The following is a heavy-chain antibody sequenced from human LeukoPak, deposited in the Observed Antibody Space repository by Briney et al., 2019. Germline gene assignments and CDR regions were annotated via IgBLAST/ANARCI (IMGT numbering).Heavy chain of an antibody. Sequence: PVASVKVSCKASGYTFTDYYMHWVRQAPGQGLEWMGWINPNSGGTNYAQKFQGRVTITRNTSISTAYMQLSRLRSDDTAVYYCARYSYSSSWEATLPLYYYYYYMDVWGKGTTVTISS. CDR1: GYTFTDYY. D-gene: IGHD6-13*01. V-gene: IGHV1-2*02. CDR3: ARYSYSSSWEATLPLYYYYYYMDV. CDR2: INPNSGGT. J-gene: IGHJ6*03.